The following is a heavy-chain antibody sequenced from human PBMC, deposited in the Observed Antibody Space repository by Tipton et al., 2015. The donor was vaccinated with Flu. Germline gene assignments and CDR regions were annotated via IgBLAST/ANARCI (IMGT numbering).Heavy chain of an antibody. V-gene: IGHV1-69*01. CDR3: ARGGITAVPESVVVVAPVTAGGRAFDI. D-gene: IGHD2-21*01. CDR1: GGTFSTDS. CDR2: IVPFLGTT. Sequence: QSGPEVKKPGSSVTVSCKVSGGTFSTDSFNWVRQAPGQGPEWMGGIVPFLGTTNYPQRFQDRVTITADESTKTVYMYLTNLVSEDAAIYYCARGGITAVPESVVVVAPVTAGGRAFDIWGQGTLLTVSS. J-gene: IGHJ3*02.